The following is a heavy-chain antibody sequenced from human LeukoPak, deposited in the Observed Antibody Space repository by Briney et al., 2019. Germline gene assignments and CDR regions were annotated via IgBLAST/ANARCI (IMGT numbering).Heavy chain of an antibody. Sequence: QPGGSLRLSCAASGFTFSSYAMSWVRQAPGKGLEWVSAISGSGGSTYYADSVKGRFTISRDNSKNTLYLQMDSLRAEDTAVYYCAKDSGYDSSGYSYTMYYFDYWGQGTLVTVSS. CDR3: AKDSGYDSSGYSYTMYYFDY. CDR2: ISGSGGST. D-gene: IGHD3-22*01. J-gene: IGHJ4*02. CDR1: GFTFSSYA. V-gene: IGHV3-23*01.